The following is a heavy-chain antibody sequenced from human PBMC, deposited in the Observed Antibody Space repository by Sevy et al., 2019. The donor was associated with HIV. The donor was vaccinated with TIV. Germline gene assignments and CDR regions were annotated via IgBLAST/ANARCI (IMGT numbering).Heavy chain of an antibody. D-gene: IGHD3-10*01. Sequence: SETLSLTCAVYGGSFSGYYWSWIRQPPGKGLEWLGEIYHSGSTNYNPSLKIRITIYLDTSKNQFSLNLNSVTAADTAVYYCARGDYGSGIYIDYWGQGTLVTVSS. V-gene: IGHV4-34*01. CDR3: ARGDYGSGIYIDY. CDR2: IYHSGST. J-gene: IGHJ4*02. CDR1: GGSFSGYY.